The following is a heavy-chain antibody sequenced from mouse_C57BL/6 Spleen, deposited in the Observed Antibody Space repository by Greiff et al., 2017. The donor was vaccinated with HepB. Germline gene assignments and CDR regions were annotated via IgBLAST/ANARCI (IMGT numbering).Heavy chain of an antibody. J-gene: IGHJ3*01. CDR3: ARSELRLRVGAAY. V-gene: IGHV1-82*01. D-gene: IGHD3-2*02. Sequence: QVQLQQSGPELVKPGASVKISCKASGYAFSSSWMNWVKQRPGKGLEWIGRIYPGDGDTNYNGKFKGKATLTADKSSSTAYMQLSSLTSEDSAVYFCARSELRLRVGAAYWGQGTLVTVSA. CDR1: GYAFSSSW. CDR2: IYPGDGDT.